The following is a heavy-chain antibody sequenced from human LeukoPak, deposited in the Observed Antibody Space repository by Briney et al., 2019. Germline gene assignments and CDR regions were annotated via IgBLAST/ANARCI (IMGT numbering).Heavy chain of an antibody. J-gene: IGHJ4*02. CDR1: GFTFSSYS. CDR3: ARDSTMVRGVIDY. Sequence: GGSLRLSCAASGFTFSSYSMNWVRQAPGKGLEWVSSISSSSSYIYCADSVKGRFTISRDNAKNSLYLQMNSLRAEDTAVYYCARDSTMVRGVIDYWGQGTLVTVSS. V-gene: IGHV3-21*01. CDR2: ISSSSSYI. D-gene: IGHD3-10*01.